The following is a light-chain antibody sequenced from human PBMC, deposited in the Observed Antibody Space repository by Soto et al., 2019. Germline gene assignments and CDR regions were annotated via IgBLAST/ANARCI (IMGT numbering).Light chain of an antibody. Sequence: EIVMTQSPATLSVSPGERATLSCRASQSVSSNLTWYQQKPGQAPRLLIYGASTRATGIPARLSGSGSGTEFTLTISNLQSEDLAVYYCQQVNSWPPFTFGPGTEVDI. CDR2: GAS. CDR3: QQVNSWPPFT. V-gene: IGKV3-15*01. J-gene: IGKJ3*01. CDR1: QSVSSN.